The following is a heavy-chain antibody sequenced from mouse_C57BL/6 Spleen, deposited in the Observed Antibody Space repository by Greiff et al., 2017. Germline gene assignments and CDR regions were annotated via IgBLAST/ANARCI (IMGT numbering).Heavy chain of an antibody. CDR3: ARLYGNYVWYFDV. J-gene: IGHJ1*03. CDR1: GFTFTDYY. D-gene: IGHD2-1*01. Sequence: EVQLVESGGGFVQPGGSLSLSCAASGFTFTDYYMSWVRQPPGKALEWLGFIRNKANGYTTEYSASVKGRFTISRDNSQSILYLQMNALGAEDSATYYCARLYGNYVWYFDVWGTGATVTVSS. V-gene: IGHV7-3*01. CDR2: IRNKANGYTT.